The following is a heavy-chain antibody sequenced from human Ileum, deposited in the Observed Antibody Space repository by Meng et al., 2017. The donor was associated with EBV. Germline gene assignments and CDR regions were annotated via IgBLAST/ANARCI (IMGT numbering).Heavy chain of an antibody. V-gene: IGHV4-39*07. D-gene: IGHD2-15*01. CDR3: ARGRDMLVTGSERFDY. CDR1: GASISSSAYY. J-gene: IGHJ4*02. CDR2: IFYSGST. Sequence: LHLQEVGPGLLKPSATLSLTCTVSGASISSSAYYWGWIRQPPGRGLEWIGNIFYSGSTYYNLSLKSRVTLSLDASKNHFSLKLTSVTAADTAVYYCARGRDMLVTGSERFDYWGQGTLVTVSS.